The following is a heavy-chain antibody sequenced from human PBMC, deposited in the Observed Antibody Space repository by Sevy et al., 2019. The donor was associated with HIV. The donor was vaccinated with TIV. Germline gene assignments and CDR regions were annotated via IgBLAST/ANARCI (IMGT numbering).Heavy chain of an antibody. Sequence: ASVKVSGKASGYTFTDTGYYVHWVRQAPGQGLEWMGWINPKSGATNYAQKFQGRVTMTRETSVSTANMELSRLRSDDTAVDYCARESYDFWTGPVDYDYGMDVWGQGTTVTVSS. CDR1: GYTFTDTGYY. J-gene: IGHJ6*02. D-gene: IGHD3-3*01. V-gene: IGHV1-2*02. CDR3: ARESYDFWTGPVDYDYGMDV. CDR2: INPKSGAT.